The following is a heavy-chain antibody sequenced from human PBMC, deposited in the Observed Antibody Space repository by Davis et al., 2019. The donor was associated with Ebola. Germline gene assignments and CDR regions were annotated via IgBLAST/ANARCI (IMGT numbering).Heavy chain of an antibody. D-gene: IGHD3-3*01. J-gene: IGHJ4*02. CDR3: ASMSTIFGNDY. CDR2: IFYSGST. V-gene: IGHV4-30-4*01. Sequence: MPSETLSLTCTVSGGSISSGDYYWSWIRQPPGKGLEWIGYIFYSGSTYYNPSLKSRVTISVDTSKNQFSLKLSSVTAADTAVYYCASMSTIFGNDYWGQGTLVTVSS. CDR1: GGSISSGDYY.